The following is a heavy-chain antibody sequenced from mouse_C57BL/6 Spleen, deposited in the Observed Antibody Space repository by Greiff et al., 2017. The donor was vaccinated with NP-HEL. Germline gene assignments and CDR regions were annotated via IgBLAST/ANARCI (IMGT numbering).Heavy chain of an antibody. J-gene: IGHJ2*01. CDR3: GFITTVVASYYFDY. CDR2: IYPGSGST. V-gene: IGHV1-55*01. CDR1: GYTFTSYW. D-gene: IGHD1-1*01. Sequence: QVQLQQPGAELVKPGASVKMSCKASGYTFTSYWITWVKQRPGQGLEWIGDIYPGSGSTNYNEKFKSKATLTVDTSSSTAYMQLSSLTSEDSAVYYCGFITTVVASYYFDYWGQGTTLKVSS.